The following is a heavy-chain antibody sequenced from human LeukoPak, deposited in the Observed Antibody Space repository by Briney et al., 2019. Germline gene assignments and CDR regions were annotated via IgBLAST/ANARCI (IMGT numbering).Heavy chain of an antibody. D-gene: IGHD2-2*01. CDR3: AKGGVVVVPAARFDP. V-gene: IGHV1-8*01. Sequence: ASVKVSCKASGYTFTSYDINWVRQATGQGLEWMGWMNPNSGNTGYAQKFQGRVTMTRNTSISTAYMELSSLRAEDTAVYYCAKGGVVVVPAARFDPWGQGTLVTVSS. J-gene: IGHJ5*02. CDR2: MNPNSGNT. CDR1: GYTFTSYD.